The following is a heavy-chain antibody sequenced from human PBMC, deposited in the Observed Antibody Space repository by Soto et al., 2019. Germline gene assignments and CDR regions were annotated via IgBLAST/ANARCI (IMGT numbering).Heavy chain of an antibody. J-gene: IGHJ5*02. V-gene: IGHV3-23*01. CDR3: AKIEMGWFAH. CDR2: ISGSGGHT. Sequence: EVQLLESGGHVVQPGESLRLSCTGSGFSFFSYAMSWVRQAPGKGLEWVSTISGSGGHTYYADSVKGRFVVSRDNDKNTVYLHMSSLTGEDTAVYFCAKIEMGWFAHWGQGTQVTLSS. CDR1: GFSFFSYA. D-gene: IGHD2-8*01.